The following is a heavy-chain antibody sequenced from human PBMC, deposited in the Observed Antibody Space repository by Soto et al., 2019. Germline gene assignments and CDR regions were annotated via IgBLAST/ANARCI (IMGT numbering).Heavy chain of an antibody. CDR2: IYWNEDK. CDR3: AHRGYGDYPRDNWFDP. Sequence: QITLKESGPTLVKPTQTLTLTCTFSGFSLNTGGAGVGWIRQPPGKALEWLALIYWNEDKRYSPSLKSRLTNTKDTYKIQVVLTMTNMDPVYTATYFCAHRGYGDYPRDNWFDPWGQGTLVTVSS. V-gene: IGHV2-5*01. J-gene: IGHJ5*02. CDR1: GFSLNTGGAG. D-gene: IGHD4-17*01.